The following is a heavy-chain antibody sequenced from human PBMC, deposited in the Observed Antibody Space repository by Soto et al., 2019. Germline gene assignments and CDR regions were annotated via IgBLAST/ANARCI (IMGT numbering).Heavy chain of an antibody. J-gene: IGHJ4*02. D-gene: IGHD2-21*02. CDR3: ARPPGYISDWHYFDL. Sequence: ASVKVSCKASGYTFINFYMHWLRESPGQGFEWMGRISPKSGGTNYAQKFQGRVRMTWDTSLKTAYMELSSLMSEDTAVYYCARPPGYISDWHYFDLWGQGTQVTVSS. V-gene: IGHV1-2*02. CDR1: GYTFINFY. CDR2: ISPKSGGT.